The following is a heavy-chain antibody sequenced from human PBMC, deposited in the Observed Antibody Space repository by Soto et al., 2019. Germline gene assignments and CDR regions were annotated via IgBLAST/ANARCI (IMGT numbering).Heavy chain of an antibody. D-gene: IGHD4-17*01. CDR2: ISPNSGGT. V-gene: IGHV1-2*04. J-gene: IGHJ4*02. CDR1: GYTFTGYD. CDR3: ARDPTYGDGYYFDY. Sequence: ASVKVSCKASGYTFTGYDMHCVRQDPGQGLEWMGWISPNSGGTNYAQKFQGWVTMTRDTSISTAYMELSRLRSDDTAVYYCARDPTYGDGYYFDYWGQGTLVTSPQ.